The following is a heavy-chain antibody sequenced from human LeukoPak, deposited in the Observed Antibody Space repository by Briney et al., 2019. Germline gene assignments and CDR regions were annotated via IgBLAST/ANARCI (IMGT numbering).Heavy chain of an antibody. CDR1: GFTFSSYA. Sequence: GGSQRLSCAASGFTFSSYAMHWVRQAPGKGLEWVSAISGSGGSTYYADSVKGRFTISRDNSKNTLYLQMNSLRAEDTAVYYCARVYSSSWYPYYYYYMDVWGKGTTVTISS. CDR2: ISGSGGST. V-gene: IGHV3-23*01. D-gene: IGHD6-13*01. J-gene: IGHJ6*03. CDR3: ARVYSSSWYPYYYYYMDV.